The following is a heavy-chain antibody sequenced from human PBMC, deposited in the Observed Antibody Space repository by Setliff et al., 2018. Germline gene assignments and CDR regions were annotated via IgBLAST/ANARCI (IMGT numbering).Heavy chain of an antibody. CDR2: IKQDESEK. CDR3: ATSDWYVAFDH. Sequence: PGGSLRLSCAASGFTFTNYWINWVRQAPGKGLEWVANIKQDESEKHYVGSVKGRFTISRDNARNSVYLQMNSLRAEDAAVYYCATSDWYVAFDHWGQGTPVTVSS. V-gene: IGHV3-7*01. J-gene: IGHJ4*02. CDR1: GFTFTNYW. D-gene: IGHD6-19*01.